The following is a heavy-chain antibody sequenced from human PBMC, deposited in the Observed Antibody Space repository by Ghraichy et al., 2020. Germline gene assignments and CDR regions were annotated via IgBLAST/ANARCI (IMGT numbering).Heavy chain of an antibody. CDR2: IYYCGST. CDR3: ARAAGIAARRGGWFDP. CDR1: GGSVSSGSYY. J-gene: IGHJ5*02. V-gene: IGHV4-61*01. D-gene: IGHD6-6*01. Sequence: SETLSLTCTVSGGSVSSGSYYWSWIRQPPGKGLEWIGYIYYCGSTNYNPSLKSRVTISVDTSKNQFSLKLSSVTAADTAVYYCARAAGIAARRGGWFDPWGQGTLVTVSS.